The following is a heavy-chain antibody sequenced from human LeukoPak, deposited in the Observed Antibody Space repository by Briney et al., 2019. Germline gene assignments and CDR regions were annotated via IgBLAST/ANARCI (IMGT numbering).Heavy chain of an antibody. CDR3: ARGGIAAAGPRANYMDV. Sequence: SETLSLTCAVYGGSFSGYYWSWIRQPPGKGLEWIGEINHSGSTNYNPSLKSRVTISVDTSKSQFSLKLSSVTAADTAVFYCARGGIAAAGPRANYMDVWGKGTTVTVSS. V-gene: IGHV4-34*01. D-gene: IGHD6-13*01. CDR2: INHSGST. CDR1: GGSFSGYY. J-gene: IGHJ6*03.